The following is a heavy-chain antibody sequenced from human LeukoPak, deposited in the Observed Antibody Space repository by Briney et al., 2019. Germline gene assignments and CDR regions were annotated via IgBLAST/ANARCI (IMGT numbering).Heavy chain of an antibody. CDR1: GFTFSHYG. V-gene: IGHV3-30*02. CDR3: AKDFCSTSCYEAY. CDR2: IRHDGNSK. J-gene: IGHJ4*02. D-gene: IGHD2-2*01. Sequence: GGSLRFSCAASGFTFSHYGMHWVGQAQGRALEGVAFIRHDGNSKHYADSVTGRFTISRDNSKNTLYLQMNSLRPEDTAVYYCAKDFCSTSCYEAYWGQGTLVTVSS.